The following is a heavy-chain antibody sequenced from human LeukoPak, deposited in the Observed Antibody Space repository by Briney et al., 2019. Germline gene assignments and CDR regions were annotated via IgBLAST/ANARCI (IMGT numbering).Heavy chain of an antibody. D-gene: IGHD3-22*01. J-gene: IGHJ4*02. CDR3: ARVGYDSSGYPSEFDY. CDR1: GGSISSYY. CDR2: IYYSGST. V-gene: IGHV4-59*01. Sequence: SETLSLTCTVSGGSISSYYWSWIRQPPGKGLEWIGYIYYSGSTNYNPSLKSRVTISVDTSKNQFSLKLSSVTAADTAVYYCARVGYDSSGYPSEFDYWGQGTLVTVSS.